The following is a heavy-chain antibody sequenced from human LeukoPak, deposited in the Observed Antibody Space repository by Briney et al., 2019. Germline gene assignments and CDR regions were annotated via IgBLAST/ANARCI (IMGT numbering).Heavy chain of an antibody. CDR2: IKQDGSEK. J-gene: IGHJ4*02. CDR1: GFTLGSYW. CDR3: ARDTYGSGSYDY. D-gene: IGHD3-10*01. V-gene: IGHV3-7*01. Sequence: PGGSLRLSCAASGFTLGSYWMSWVRQAPGKGREWVAIIKQDGSEKNYGDSVKGRFTISRDKAKNSLYLQMNSLRAEDTAVYYCARDTYGSGSYDYWGQGTLVTVSS.